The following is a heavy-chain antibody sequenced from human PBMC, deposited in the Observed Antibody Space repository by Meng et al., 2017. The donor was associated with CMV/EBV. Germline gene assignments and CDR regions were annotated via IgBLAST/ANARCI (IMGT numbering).Heavy chain of an antibody. V-gene: IGHV4-34*01. CDR2: INHSGST. Sequence: QVHLQQWGEGLLKPSETRALTCAVYGGSFSGYYLSWIRQPPGKGLEWIGEINHSGSTNYNPSLKSRVTISVDTSKNQFSLKLSSVTAADTAVYYCARVWDSGWDYWGQGTLVTVSS. J-gene: IGHJ4*02. CDR1: GGSFSGYY. D-gene: IGHD3-22*01. CDR3: ARVWDSGWDY.